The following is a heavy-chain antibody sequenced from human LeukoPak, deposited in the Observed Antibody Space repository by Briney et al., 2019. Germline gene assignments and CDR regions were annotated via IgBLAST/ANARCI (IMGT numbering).Heavy chain of an antibody. Sequence: SETLSLTCTVSGGSISSSSYYWGWIRQPPGKGLEWIGSIYYSGSTYYNPSLKSRVTISVDTSKNQFSLKLSSVTAADTAVYYCATQAYYYYYMDVWGKETTVSVSS. CDR2: IYYSGST. V-gene: IGHV4-39*01. CDR3: ATQAYYYYYMDV. J-gene: IGHJ6*03. CDR1: GGSISSSSYY.